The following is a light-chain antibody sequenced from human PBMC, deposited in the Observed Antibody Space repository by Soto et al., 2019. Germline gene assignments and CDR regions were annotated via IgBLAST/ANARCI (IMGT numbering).Light chain of an antibody. CDR2: DAS. Sequence: DIVLTQSPGTLSLSPGERATLSCRASQSVSSNHLAWYQQKPGQAPRLLIYDASNRATGIPARFSGSGSGTDFTLTISSLEPEDFAVYYCQQRSNWPPITFGQGTKVDIK. CDR3: QQRSNWPPIT. V-gene: IGKV3-11*01. J-gene: IGKJ1*01. CDR1: QSVSSN.